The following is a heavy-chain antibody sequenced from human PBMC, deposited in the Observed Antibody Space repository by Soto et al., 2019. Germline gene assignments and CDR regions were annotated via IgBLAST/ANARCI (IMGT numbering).Heavy chain of an antibody. CDR3: AKVGGRKWMAGMEV. CDR2: ISYDGSNK. D-gene: IGHD6-19*01. J-gene: IGHJ6*02. V-gene: IGHV3-30*18. Sequence: GGSLILSCAASGFTFSSYVMHWVRQAPGKGLEWVAVISYDGSNKYYADSVKGRFTISRDNSKNTLYLQMNSLRAEETAVYYCAKVGGRKWMAGMEVWGQGTTVTVSS. CDR1: GFTFSSYV.